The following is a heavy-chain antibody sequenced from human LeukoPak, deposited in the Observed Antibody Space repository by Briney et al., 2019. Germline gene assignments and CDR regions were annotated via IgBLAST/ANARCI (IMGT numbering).Heavy chain of an antibody. V-gene: IGHV4-34*01. D-gene: IGHD2-2*02. J-gene: IGHJ4*02. CDR3: ASGRRYCSSTSCYTGVVVAAAPRSTGGFDY. Sequence: SETLSLTCAVYGGSFSGYYWSWIRQPPGKGLEWIGEINHSGSTNYNPSLKSRVTISVDTSKNQFSLKLSSVTAADTAVYYCASGRRYCSSTSCYTGVVVAAAPRSTGGFDYWGQGTLVTVSS. CDR1: GGSFSGYY. CDR2: INHSGST.